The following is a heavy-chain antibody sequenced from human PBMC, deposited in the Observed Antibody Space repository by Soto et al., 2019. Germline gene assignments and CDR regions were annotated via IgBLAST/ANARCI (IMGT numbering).Heavy chain of an antibody. CDR2: IRQDESEK. CDR1: GFTFTDYW. D-gene: IGHD3-10*02. Sequence: GGSLRLSCAASGFTFTDYWMSWVRQAPGKGLEWVANIRQDESEKNYVDSVKGRFTIPRDNAKNSLYLQMNSLRDEDTAVYYCARDKFIGSYYIRGVTYIFDSWGQGT. V-gene: IGHV3-7*03. J-gene: IGHJ4*02. CDR3: ARDKFIGSYYIRGVTYIFDS.